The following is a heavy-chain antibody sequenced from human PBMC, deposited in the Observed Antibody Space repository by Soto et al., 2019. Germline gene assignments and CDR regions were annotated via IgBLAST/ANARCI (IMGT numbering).Heavy chain of an antibody. CDR1: GGTFSSYA. CDR3: ARVPIAVAGTVGYYYYGMDV. Sequence: QVQLVQSGAEVKKPGSSVKVSCKASGGTFSSYAISWVRQAPGQGLEWMGGIIPIFGTANYAQKFQGRVTINADESXXTXCTXLSSLRSEDTAVYYCARVPIAVAGTVGYYYYGMDVWGQGTTVTVSS. CDR2: IIPIFGTA. V-gene: IGHV1-69*12. J-gene: IGHJ6*02. D-gene: IGHD6-19*01.